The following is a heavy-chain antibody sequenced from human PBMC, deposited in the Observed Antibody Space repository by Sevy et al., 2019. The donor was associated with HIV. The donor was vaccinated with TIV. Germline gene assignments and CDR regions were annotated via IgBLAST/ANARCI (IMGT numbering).Heavy chain of an antibody. CDR2: INSDGSDT. J-gene: IGHJ4*02. D-gene: IGHD3-10*01. Sequence: GESLKISCAASGFTFSSYWMHWVRQAPGKGLVWVSRINSDGSDTRYADSVKGRFTISRDNAKDTLHLQMTSVRPDDTAVYYCVREAVGYGSVFDDWGQGTLVTVSS. V-gene: IGHV3-74*01. CDR1: GFTFSSYW. CDR3: VREAVGYGSVFDD.